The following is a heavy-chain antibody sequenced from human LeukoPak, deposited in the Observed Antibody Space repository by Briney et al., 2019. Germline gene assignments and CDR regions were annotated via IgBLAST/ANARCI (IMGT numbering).Heavy chain of an antibody. D-gene: IGHD1-14*01. V-gene: IGHV3-23*01. CDR3: AKGDKPGY. CDR2: VDYSGDSP. J-gene: IGHJ4*02. Sequence: GGSLRLSCTGSGFVLSSYEMTWFRQAPGKGLEWVSSVDYSGDSPYYADSVKGRFTISRDNSKNTLYLQMNSLRAEDTAVYYCAKGDKPGYWGQGTLITVSS. CDR1: GFVLSSYE.